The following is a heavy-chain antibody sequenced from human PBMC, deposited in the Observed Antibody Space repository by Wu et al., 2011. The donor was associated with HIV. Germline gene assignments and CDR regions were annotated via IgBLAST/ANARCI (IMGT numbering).Heavy chain of an antibody. V-gene: IGHV1-18*01. Sequence: QVQLVQSGAEVKKPGASVKVSCKASGYPFTSYGISWVRQAPGQGLEWMAWISGYNGDKKFAQKLQGRVTVTTDTSASTIYMELRSLRSDDTAFYYCARDTAVGTVGLDYWGQGTLVTVSS. CDR3: ARDTAVGTVGLDY. D-gene: IGHD4-11*01. CDR1: GYPFTSYG. CDR2: ISGYNGDK. J-gene: IGHJ4*02.